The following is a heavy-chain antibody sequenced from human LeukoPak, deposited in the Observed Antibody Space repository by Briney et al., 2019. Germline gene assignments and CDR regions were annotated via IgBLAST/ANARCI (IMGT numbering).Heavy chain of an antibody. Sequence: KGLEWVSYISSSGSTLYYADSVKGRFTISRDNAKNSLYLQMTSLRAEDTAVYYCARDDIVATSIDYWGQGTLVTVSS. V-gene: IGHV3-48*03. D-gene: IGHD5-12*01. CDR2: ISSSGSTL. J-gene: IGHJ4*02. CDR3: ARDDIVATSIDY.